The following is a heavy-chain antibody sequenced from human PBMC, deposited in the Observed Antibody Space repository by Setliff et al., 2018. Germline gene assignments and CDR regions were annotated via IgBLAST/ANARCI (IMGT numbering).Heavy chain of an antibody. D-gene: IGHD6-13*01. CDR3: AKVPGIATAGQTDSYYYYYYYMDV. J-gene: IGHJ6*03. CDR1: GFTFTDAW. Sequence: GGSLRLSCAASGFTFTDAWMNWVRQAPGKGLEWVSAISDSGGSTFYVDSVKGRFTISRDNSKNTLYLQMNSLRVEDTAVYYCAKVPGIATAGQTDSYYYYYYYMDVWGKGTTVTVSS. V-gene: IGHV3-23*01. CDR2: ISDSGGST.